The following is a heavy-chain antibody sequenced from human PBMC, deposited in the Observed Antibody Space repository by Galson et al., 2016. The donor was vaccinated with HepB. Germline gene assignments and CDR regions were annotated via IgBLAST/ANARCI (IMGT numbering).Heavy chain of an antibody. J-gene: IGHJ4*02. Sequence: SLRLSCAASGFTFDDYAMHWVRQAPGKGLEWVSGITWNSGSIGYADSVKGRFTISRDNANNSLYLQMNSLRAEDTALYYCAKMGHSSGWYPFDYWGQGTLVTVSS. CDR1: GFTFDDYA. D-gene: IGHD6-19*01. V-gene: IGHV3-9*01. CDR3: AKMGHSSGWYPFDY. CDR2: ITWNSGSI.